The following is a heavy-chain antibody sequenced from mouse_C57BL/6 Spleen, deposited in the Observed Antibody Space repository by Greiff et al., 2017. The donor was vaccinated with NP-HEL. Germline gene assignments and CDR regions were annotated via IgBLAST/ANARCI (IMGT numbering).Heavy chain of an antibody. V-gene: IGHV5-6*02. CDR2: ISSGGSYT. CDR1: GFTFSSYG. Sequence: DVMLVESGGDLVKPGGSLKLSCAASGFTFSSYGMSWVRQTPDKRLEWVATISSGGSYTYYPDSVKGRFTISRDNAKNTLYLQMSSLKSEDTAMYYCARPYDYDVDWYFDVWGTGTTVTVSS. CDR3: ARPYDYDVDWYFDV. J-gene: IGHJ1*03. D-gene: IGHD2-4*01.